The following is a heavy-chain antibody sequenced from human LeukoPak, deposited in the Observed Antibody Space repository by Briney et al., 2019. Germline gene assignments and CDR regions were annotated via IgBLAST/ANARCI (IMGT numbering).Heavy chain of an antibody. V-gene: IGHV3-23*01. Sequence: GGSLRLSCAASGFTFSDYAMSWVRQALGKGLKWVSVISGSGGSTYNVDPVKGRFTISRDNSKNTLYLQMNSLRAEDTAVYYCVKSVESAVTTNPYFDYWGQGILVTVSS. J-gene: IGHJ4*02. CDR1: GFTFSDYA. CDR2: ISGSGGST. CDR3: VKSVESAVTTNPYFDY. D-gene: IGHD4-17*01.